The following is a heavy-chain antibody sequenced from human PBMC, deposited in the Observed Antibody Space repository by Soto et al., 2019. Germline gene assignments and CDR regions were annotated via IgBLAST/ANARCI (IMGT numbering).Heavy chain of an antibody. D-gene: IGHD2-15*01. CDR3: ARGKTYCNGGGCYGQYDY. CDR2: INHSGTT. V-gene: IGHV4-34*01. CDR1: GGSFSGYY. J-gene: IGHJ4*02. Sequence: PSETLSLTCAVYGGSFSGYYWSWIRQSPGKGLEWIGEINHSGTTNDNPSFMSRVTISVDTSKNQFSLKLSSVTAADTALYYCARGKTYCNGGGCYGQYDYWGQGTLVTVSS.